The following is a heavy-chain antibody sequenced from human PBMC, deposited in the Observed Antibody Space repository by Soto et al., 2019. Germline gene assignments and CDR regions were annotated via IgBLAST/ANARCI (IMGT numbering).Heavy chain of an antibody. CDR2: ISAYNGNT. CDR1: GYTFNSYG. D-gene: IGHD2-2*01. CDR3: ARERSECISTDCYVGGEVDH. Sequence: QVQLVQSGAEVKKPGASVKVSCKASGYTFNSYGISWVRQAPGQGLEWMGWISAYNGNTNYAEKLQGRVTMTTDTATSTAYLELRGLRSDDTAVYYCARERSECISTDCYVGGEVDHWGQGTLVTVSS. V-gene: IGHV1-18*01. J-gene: IGHJ5*02.